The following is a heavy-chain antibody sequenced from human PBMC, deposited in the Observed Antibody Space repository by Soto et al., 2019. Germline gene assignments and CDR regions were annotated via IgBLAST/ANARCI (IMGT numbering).Heavy chain of an antibody. CDR1: GFIFSSYG. CDR3: ARGDAYGGKGGFDY. Sequence: QVPLVESGGGVVQPGRSLRLSCAASGFIFSSYGFHWVRHAPGKGLEWVAVIWYDGNNKYYADSVKGRFTISRDNTQNTLYLQMNSLRVEDTAVYYCARGDAYGGKGGFDYWGQGTLVTVSS. CDR2: IWYDGNNK. D-gene: IGHD2-15*01. V-gene: IGHV3-33*01. J-gene: IGHJ4*02.